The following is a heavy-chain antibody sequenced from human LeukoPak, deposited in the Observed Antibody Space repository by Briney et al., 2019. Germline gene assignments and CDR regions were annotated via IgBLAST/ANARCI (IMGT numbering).Heavy chain of an antibody. V-gene: IGHV4-59*01. CDR3: ARDRSEFDY. J-gene: IGHJ4*02. CDR1: GGSISSYY. D-gene: IGHD3-3*01. CDR2: IYYSGST. Sequence: SETLSLTRTVSGGSISSYYWSWIRQPPGKGLEWIGYIYYSGSTNYNPSLKSRVTISVDTSKNQFSLKLSSVTAADTAVYYCARDRSEFDYWGQGTLVTVSS.